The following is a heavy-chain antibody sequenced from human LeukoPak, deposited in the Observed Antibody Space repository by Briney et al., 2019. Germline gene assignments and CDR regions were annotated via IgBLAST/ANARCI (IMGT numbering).Heavy chain of an antibody. CDR1: GGSISSYY. J-gene: IGHJ5*02. D-gene: IGHD6-19*01. CDR2: IYYSGST. Sequence: SETLSLTCTVSGGSISSYYWSWIRQPPGRGLEWIGYIYYSGSTNYNPSLKSRVTISVDTSKNQFSLKLSSVTAADTAVYYCASLPGGSSGWQFDPWGQGTLVTVSS. CDR3: ASLPGGSSGWQFDP. V-gene: IGHV4-59*01.